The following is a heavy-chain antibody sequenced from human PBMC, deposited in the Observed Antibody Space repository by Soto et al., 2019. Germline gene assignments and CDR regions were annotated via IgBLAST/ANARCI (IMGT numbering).Heavy chain of an antibody. CDR1: GGSISSSSYY. J-gene: IGHJ4*02. Sequence: QLQLQESGPGLVKPSETLSLTCTVSGGSISSSSYYWGWIRQPPGKRLEWIGGMYYSVSTYFNPSLKSRVTMSVDTSKNQFSPKLSSVTAADTAVYYCARWYGSEVFDYWGQGTLVTVSS. CDR3: ARWYGSEVFDY. V-gene: IGHV4-39*01. CDR2: MYYSVST. D-gene: IGHD3-10*01.